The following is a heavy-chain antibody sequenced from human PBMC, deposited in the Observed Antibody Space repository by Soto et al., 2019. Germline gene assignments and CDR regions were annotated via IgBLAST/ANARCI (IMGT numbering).Heavy chain of an antibody. D-gene: IGHD5-12*01. J-gene: IGHJ4*02. V-gene: IGHV3-23*01. CDR2: ISGSGGIT. Sequence: GGSLRRSCAASGFTFRSYAISWVRQAPGKGLEWVSAISGSGGITYYADSVKGRFTISRDSSKNTLYLQMNSLRAEDTAVYYFAKDRLIRNSVYDFEDDYWGQGTLVTVSS. CDR1: GFTFRSYA. CDR3: AKDRLIRNSVYDFEDDY.